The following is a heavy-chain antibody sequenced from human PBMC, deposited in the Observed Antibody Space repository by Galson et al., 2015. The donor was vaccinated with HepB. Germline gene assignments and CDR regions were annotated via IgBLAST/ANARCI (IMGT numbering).Heavy chain of an antibody. CDR3: ARERIVVVPAAMRGDYFDY. CDR1: GFTFSSYW. J-gene: IGHJ4*02. CDR2: IKQDGSEK. V-gene: IGHV3-7*03. Sequence: SLRLSCAASGFTFSSYWMSWVRQAPGKGLEWVANIKQDGSEKYYVDSVKGRFTISRDNAKNSLYLQMNSLRAEDTAVYYCARERIVVVPAAMRGDYFDYWGQGTLVTVSS. D-gene: IGHD2-2*01.